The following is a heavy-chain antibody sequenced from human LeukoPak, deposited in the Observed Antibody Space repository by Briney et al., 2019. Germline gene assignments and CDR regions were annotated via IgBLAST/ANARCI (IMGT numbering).Heavy chain of an antibody. CDR2: INPNSGGT. V-gene: IGHV1-2*02. Sequence: ASVKVSCKASGYTFTGYYMHWVRQAPGQGLEWMGWINPNSGGTNYAQKFQGRVTMTRDTSISTAYMELSRLRSGDTAVYYCARSSAVAGRFDYWGQGTLVTVSS. J-gene: IGHJ4*02. CDR3: ARSSAVAGRFDY. D-gene: IGHD6-19*01. CDR1: GYTFTGYY.